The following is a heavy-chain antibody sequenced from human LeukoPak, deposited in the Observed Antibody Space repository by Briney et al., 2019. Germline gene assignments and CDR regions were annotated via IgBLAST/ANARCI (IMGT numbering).Heavy chain of an antibody. Sequence: KPSETLSLTCTVSGGSISSYYWSWIRQPPGKGLEWIRYIYYSGSTNYNPSLKSRVTISVDTSKNQFSLKLSSVTAADTAVYYCARVDPDSSSTLEVFDYWGQGTLVTVSS. CDR2: IYYSGST. V-gene: IGHV4-59*01. CDR1: GGSISSYY. D-gene: IGHD6-6*01. J-gene: IGHJ4*02. CDR3: ARVDPDSSSTLEVFDY.